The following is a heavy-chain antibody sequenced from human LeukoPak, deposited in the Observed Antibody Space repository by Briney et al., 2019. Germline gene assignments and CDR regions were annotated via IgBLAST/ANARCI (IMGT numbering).Heavy chain of an antibody. Sequence: PSDTLSLTCAVSGYSISSNNWWGWIRQPPGQGLEWIGYIYYSRSTYYNPSLKSRLTMSADTSKNQFSLKLSSVTAVDTAVYYCARNLGRRYFDLWGRGTLVTVSS. CDR1: GYSISSNNW. J-gene: IGHJ2*01. D-gene: IGHD3-16*01. V-gene: IGHV4-28*01. CDR3: ARNLGRRYFDL. CDR2: IYYSRST.